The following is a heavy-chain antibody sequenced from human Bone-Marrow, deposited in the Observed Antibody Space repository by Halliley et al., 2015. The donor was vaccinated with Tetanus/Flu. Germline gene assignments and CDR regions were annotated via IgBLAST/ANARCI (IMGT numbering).Heavy chain of an antibody. CDR3: AKTTYATRLIDY. Sequence: LGGFGFFFYSGYSMYTPPPKGRVTISEDPSKNPLSLKLSSVTAADTAVYYCAKTTYATRLIDYWGQGTLVTVSS. D-gene: IGHD1-1*01. J-gene: IGHJ4*02. V-gene: IGHV4-59*12. CDR2: FFYSGYS.